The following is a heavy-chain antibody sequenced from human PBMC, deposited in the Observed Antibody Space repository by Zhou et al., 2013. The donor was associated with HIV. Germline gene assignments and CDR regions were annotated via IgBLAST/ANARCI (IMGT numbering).Heavy chain of an antibody. Sequence: QVQLVQSGAEVKKPGASVKVSCKASGYTFTDYYMYWVRQAPGQGLEWMGWINPNNGGTGYAQKFQGRVTMTRDTSISTAYMELHRLRSDDTAVYYCARPYCSGGNCLGFDFWGQGTLVTVSS. J-gene: IGHJ4*02. CDR3: ARPYCSGGNCLGFDF. CDR2: INPNNGGT. CDR1: GYTFTDYY. D-gene: IGHD2-15*01. V-gene: IGHV1-2*02.